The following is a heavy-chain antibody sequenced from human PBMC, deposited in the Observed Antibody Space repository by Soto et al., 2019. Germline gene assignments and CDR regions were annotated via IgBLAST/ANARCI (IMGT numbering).Heavy chain of an antibody. J-gene: IGHJ4*02. V-gene: IGHV1-18*01. CDR1: GYIFTSYG. Sequence: QAHLVQSGPEVKKPGASVKVSCKGSGYIFTSYGIASVRQAPGQGLEWMGWIRDHNGNTEYAQKFQGRVTATSETSTSTAHLELRSLRSDDTASYYCARGRYGDYWGQGALVTVSS. D-gene: IGHD4-17*01. CDR2: IRDHNGNT. CDR3: ARGRYGDY.